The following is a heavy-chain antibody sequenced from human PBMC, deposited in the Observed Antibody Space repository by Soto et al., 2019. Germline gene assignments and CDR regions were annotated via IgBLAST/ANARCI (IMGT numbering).Heavy chain of an antibody. D-gene: IGHD6-19*01. CDR1: GFTFSNYD. J-gene: IGHJ6*02. V-gene: IGHV3-13*01. CDR3: ARGGYASGYFHYAMDV. Sequence: GGSLRLSCAASGFTFSNYDMIWVRQATGKGLEWVSAIGSAGDTYYSGSVKGRFAISRENAKNSLYLQMNSVTPGDTAVYYCARGGYASGYFHYAMDVWGQGATVTVSS. CDR2: IGSAGDT.